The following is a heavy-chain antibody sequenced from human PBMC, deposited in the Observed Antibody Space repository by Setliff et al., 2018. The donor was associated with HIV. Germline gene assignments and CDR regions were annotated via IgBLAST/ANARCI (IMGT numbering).Heavy chain of an antibody. D-gene: IGHD1-7*01. J-gene: IGHJ4*02. V-gene: IGHV3-23*01. CDR2: ISGNGGGR. Sequence: QPGGSLRLSCEVSGFTFSHHAMNWVRQAPGKGLEWVSMISGNGGGRYYADSVKGRFTISRDNSRSTLYLDMNSLRVEDTAIFYCARSTYGNYYHFDSWGQGILVTVSS. CDR1: GFTFSHHA. CDR3: ARSTYGNYYHFDS.